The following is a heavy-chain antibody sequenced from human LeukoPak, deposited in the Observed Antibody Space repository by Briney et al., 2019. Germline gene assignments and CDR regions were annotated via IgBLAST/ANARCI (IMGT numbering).Heavy chain of an antibody. Sequence: SETLSLTCTVSGGSISSYYWSWIRQPAGKGLEWIGRIYTSGSTNYNPSLKSRVTMSVDTSKNQFSLKLSSVTAADTAVYYCARGPFTLLRGPDNWFDPWGQGALVTVSS. V-gene: IGHV4-4*07. CDR1: GGSISSYY. D-gene: IGHD3-10*01. CDR2: IYTSGST. CDR3: ARGPFTLLRGPDNWFDP. J-gene: IGHJ5*02.